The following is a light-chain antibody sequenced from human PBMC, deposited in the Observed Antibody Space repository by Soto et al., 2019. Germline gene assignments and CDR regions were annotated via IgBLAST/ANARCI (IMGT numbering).Light chain of an antibody. J-gene: IGKJ2*01. V-gene: IGKV3-20*01. CDR2: GTS. CDR3: QQYTSSPPMST. CDR1: QSMSNRY. Sequence: DIVLTQSPGTLSLSPGERATLSCRASQSMSNRYLAWYHQKPGQAPRLLIYGTSNRATGIADRFSGSGSGTDFTLTISRLEPEDFALYYCQQYTSSPPMSTFGQGTRLEI.